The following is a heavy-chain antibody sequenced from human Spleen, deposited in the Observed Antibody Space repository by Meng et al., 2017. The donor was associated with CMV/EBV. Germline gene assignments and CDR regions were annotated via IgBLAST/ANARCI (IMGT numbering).Heavy chain of an antibody. J-gene: IGHJ4*02. CDR1: GFTFSNAW. V-gene: IGHV3-15*01. Sequence: GGSLRLSCAASGFTFSNAWMSWVRQVSEKGLDWVGRIKSRTDGGTADYAAPVKGRFTISRDNSKNTLYLQMNSLRAEDTAVYYCARDETYYDFWSGYTPKYYFDYWGQRTLVTVSS. CDR3: ARDETYYDFWSGYTPKYYFDY. CDR2: IKSRTDGGTA. D-gene: IGHD3-3*01.